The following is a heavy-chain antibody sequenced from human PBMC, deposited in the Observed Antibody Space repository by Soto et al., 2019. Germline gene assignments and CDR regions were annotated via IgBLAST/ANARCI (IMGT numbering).Heavy chain of an antibody. CDR3: ARCIRGDYYSGMDV. CDR1: GYTFYSHS. CDR2: INADYGNT. V-gene: IGHV1-18*01. J-gene: IGHJ6*02. D-gene: IGHD3-10*01. Sequence: QAQLVQSGAEVRKPGASVKVSCKASGYTFYSHSISWVRQAPGQGLEWMGRINADYGNTQYSQKFRGRVTMTTDTATTTVYMELTNLRSDDTAVYYCARCIRGDYYSGMDVWGQGTTVTVSS.